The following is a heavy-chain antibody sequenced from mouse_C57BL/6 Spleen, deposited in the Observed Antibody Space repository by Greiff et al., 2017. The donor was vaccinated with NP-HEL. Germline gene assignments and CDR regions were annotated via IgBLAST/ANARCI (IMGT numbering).Heavy chain of an antibody. CDR1: GYTFTSYW. J-gene: IGHJ3*01. Sequence: QVQLQQSGAELVRPGSSVKLSCKASGYTFTSYWMHWVKQRPIQGLEWIGNIDPSDSETHYNQKFKDKATLTVDKSSSTAYMQLSSLTSEDSAVYYCARLYDYDGAWFAYWGQGTLVTVSA. CDR3: ARLYDYDGAWFAY. D-gene: IGHD2-4*01. V-gene: IGHV1-52*01. CDR2: IDPSDSET.